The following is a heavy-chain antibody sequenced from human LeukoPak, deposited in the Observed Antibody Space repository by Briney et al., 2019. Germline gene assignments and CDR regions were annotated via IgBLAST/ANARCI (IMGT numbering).Heavy chain of an antibody. CDR2: IYTGGTT. V-gene: IGHV3-66*01. D-gene: IGHD1-14*01. Sequence: PGGSLRLSCAVSGFDVSSNYMSWVRQPPGKGPEWVSIIYTGGTTYFAGSVKGRFTVYRDNSKNTLYLQMNSLRAEDTAVYYCARATGALRPWDFWGQGTLVTVSS. CDR1: GFDVSSNY. CDR3: ARATGALRPWDF. J-gene: IGHJ4*02.